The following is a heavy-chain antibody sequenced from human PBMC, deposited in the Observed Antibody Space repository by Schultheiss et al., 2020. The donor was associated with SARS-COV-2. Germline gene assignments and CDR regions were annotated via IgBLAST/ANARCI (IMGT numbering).Heavy chain of an antibody. J-gene: IGHJ5*02. D-gene: IGHD2-15*01. CDR2: ISSTSTYI. V-gene: IGHV3-21*01. Sequence: GGSLRLSCAASGFTFSSYNMHWVRQAPGKGLEWVSSISSTSTYIFYADSVKGRFTISRDNAKNSLYLQMNSLRAEDTAVYYCVRDRSWWTPYNCFDLWGRGTLVTVSS. CDR1: GFTFSSYN. CDR3: VRDRSWWTPYNCFDL.